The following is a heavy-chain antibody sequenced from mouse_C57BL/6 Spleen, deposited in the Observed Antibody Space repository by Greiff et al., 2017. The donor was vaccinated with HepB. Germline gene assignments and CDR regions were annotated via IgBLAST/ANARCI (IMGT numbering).Heavy chain of an antibody. CDR1: GYTFTSYW. V-gene: IGHV1-59*01. D-gene: IGHD1-1*01. Sequence: VQLQQSGAELVRPGTSVKLSCKASGYTFTSYWMHWVKQRPGQGLEWIGVIDPSDSYTNYNQKFKGKATLTVDTSSSTAYMQLSSLTSEDSAVYYCARRYYYGSSYVGYWYFDVWGTGTTVTVSS. CDR3: ARRYYYGSSYVGYWYFDV. CDR2: IDPSDSYT. J-gene: IGHJ1*03.